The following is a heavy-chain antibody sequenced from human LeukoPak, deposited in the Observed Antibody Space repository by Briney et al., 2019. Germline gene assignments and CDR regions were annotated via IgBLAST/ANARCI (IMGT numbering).Heavy chain of an antibody. D-gene: IGHD1-26*01. CDR2: IKTDGSTT. V-gene: IGHV3-74*01. J-gene: IGHJ4*02. CDR1: GFTFRSYW. Sequence: GGSLRLSCAASGFTFRSYWMHWVRQAPGKGLVWVSRIKTDGSTTNYADSVKGRFTISRDNAKNTLYLQMNSLRAEDTAVYYCARDRGSGSYDYWGQGTLVTVFS. CDR3: ARDRGSGSYDY.